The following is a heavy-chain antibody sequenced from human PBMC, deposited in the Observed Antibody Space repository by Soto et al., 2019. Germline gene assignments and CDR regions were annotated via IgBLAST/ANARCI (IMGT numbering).Heavy chain of an antibody. Sequence: ASVEVSCKXSGYTFTDYFIHWVRQAPGQGFEWMGWINPNSRGTNYAPKFQGRVTMTRDTSNSTAYMELRGLRSDDTAVYYCARVTPKAGNWFDPWGQGTLVTVSS. CDR1: GYTFTDYF. CDR3: ARVTPKAGNWFDP. V-gene: IGHV1-2*02. J-gene: IGHJ5*02. CDR2: INPNSRGT.